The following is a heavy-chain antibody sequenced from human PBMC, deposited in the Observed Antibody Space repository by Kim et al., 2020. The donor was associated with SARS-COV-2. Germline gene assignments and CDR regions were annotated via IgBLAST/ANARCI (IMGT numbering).Heavy chain of an antibody. CDR1: GFTFSSYW. D-gene: IGHD5-18*01. CDR2: IKQDGSEK. Sequence: GGSLRLSCAASGFTFSSYWMSWVRQAPGKGLEWVANIKQDGSEKYYVDSVKGRFTISRDNAKNSLYLQMNSLRAEDTAVYYCARDLDQYSYGYGSWGQGTLVTVSS. CDR3: ARDLDQYSYGYGS. J-gene: IGHJ4*02. V-gene: IGHV3-7*01.